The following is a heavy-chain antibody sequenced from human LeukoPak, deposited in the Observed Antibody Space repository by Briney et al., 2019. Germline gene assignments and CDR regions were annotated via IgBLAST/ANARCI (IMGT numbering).Heavy chain of an antibody. CDR3: ARGWDDFWSGYNNWFDP. CDR2: INPSGGST. D-gene: IGHD3-3*01. J-gene: IGHJ5*02. V-gene: IGHV1-46*01. Sequence: GASVKVSCTASGYTFTSYYMHWVRQAPGQGLEWMRIINPSGGSTSYAQRFQGRVTMTRDTSTSTVYMELSSLRSEDTAVYYCARGWDDFWSGYNNWFDPWGQGTLVTVSS. CDR1: GYTFTSYY.